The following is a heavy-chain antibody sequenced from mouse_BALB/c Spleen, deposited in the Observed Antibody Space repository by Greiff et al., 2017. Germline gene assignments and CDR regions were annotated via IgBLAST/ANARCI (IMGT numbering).Heavy chain of an antibody. V-gene: IGHV2-9*02. J-gene: IGHJ4*01. Sequence: VQGVESGPGLVAPSQSLSITCTVSGFSLTSYGVHWVRQPPGKGLEWLGVIWAGGSTNYNSALMSRLSISKDNSKSQVFLKMNSLQTDDTAMYYCARDNEDAMDYWGQGTSVTVSS. CDR3: ARDNEDAMDY. CDR2: IWAGGST. CDR1: GFSLTSYG.